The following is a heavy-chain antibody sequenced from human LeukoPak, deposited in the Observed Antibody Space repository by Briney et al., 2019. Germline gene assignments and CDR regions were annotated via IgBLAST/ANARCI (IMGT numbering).Heavy chain of an antibody. V-gene: IGHV3-49*03. CDR2: IRSKAYGGTT. Sequence: PGGSLRLSCTASGFTFGDYAMSWFRQAPGKGLEWVGFIRSKAYGGTTEYAASVKGRFTISRDDSKSIAYLQTNSLKTEDTAVYYCAGVRGVIRKNWFDPWGQGTLVTVSS. CDR3: AGVRGVIRKNWFDP. J-gene: IGHJ5*02. D-gene: IGHD3-10*01. CDR1: GFTFGDYA.